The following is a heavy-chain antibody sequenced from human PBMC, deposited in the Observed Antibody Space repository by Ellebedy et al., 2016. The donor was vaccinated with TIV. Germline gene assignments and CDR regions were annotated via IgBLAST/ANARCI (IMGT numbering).Heavy chain of an antibody. J-gene: IGHJ3*02. D-gene: IGHD2-15*01. CDR2: IIPILGIA. CDR3: ARGSLPDIVVVVGIPDAFDI. Sequence: AASVKVSCKASGGTFSSYAISWVRQAPGQGLEWMGRIIPILGIANYAQKFQGRVTITADKSTSTAYMELSSLRSEDTAVYYCARGSLPDIVVVVGIPDAFDIWGQGTMVTVSS. V-gene: IGHV1-69*04. CDR1: GGTFSSYA.